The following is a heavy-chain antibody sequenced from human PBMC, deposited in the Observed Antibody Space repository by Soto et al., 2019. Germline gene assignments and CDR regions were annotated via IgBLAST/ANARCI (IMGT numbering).Heavy chain of an antibody. CDR1: GFPFSSYT. Sequence: PGGSLRLSCTASGFPFSSYTMHWLRRAPGKGLEWVGIISFDGSNKYYADSVKGRFTISRDNSKNTLYLQMNSLRAEDTAVYYCAKDQGSPGDRNYYYYGMDVWGQGTTVTVSS. CDR2: ISFDGSNK. J-gene: IGHJ6*02. D-gene: IGHD7-27*01. V-gene: IGHV3-30*18. CDR3: AKDQGSPGDRNYYYYGMDV.